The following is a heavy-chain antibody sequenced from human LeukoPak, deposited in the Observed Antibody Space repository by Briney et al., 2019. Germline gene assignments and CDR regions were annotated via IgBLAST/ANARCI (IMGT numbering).Heavy chain of an antibody. Sequence: PGGSLRLSCAASGFTFSNYAMNWVRQAPGKGLVWVSRINSDGSSTTYADSGKGRFTISRDNAKNTMDLQMNGLRAEDTAVYYCARVIAYYFDSSGHPAARGALDIWGQGTMVTVSS. CDR3: ARVIAYYFDSSGHPAARGALDI. CDR2: INSDGSST. J-gene: IGHJ3*02. V-gene: IGHV3-74*01. D-gene: IGHD3-22*01. CDR1: GFTFSNYA.